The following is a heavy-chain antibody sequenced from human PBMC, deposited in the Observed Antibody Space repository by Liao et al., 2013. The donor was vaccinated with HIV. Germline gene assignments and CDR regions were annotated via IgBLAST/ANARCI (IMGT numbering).Heavy chain of an antibody. CDR1: GGSISSGSYY. CDR3: ARSMLLAPTVRP. J-gene: IGHJ5*02. D-gene: IGHD2-15*01. Sequence: QVQLQESGPGLVKPSQTLSLTCTVSGGSISSGSYYWSWIRQPAGKGLEWIGRIYTSGSTNYNPSLKSRVTISIDTSKNQFSLKLSSVTAADTAVYYCARSMLLAPTVRPWGQGTLVTVSS. V-gene: IGHV4-61*02. CDR2: IYTSGST.